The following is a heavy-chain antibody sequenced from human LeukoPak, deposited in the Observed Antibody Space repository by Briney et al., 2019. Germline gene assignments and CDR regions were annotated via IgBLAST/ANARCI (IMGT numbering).Heavy chain of an antibody. V-gene: IGHV1-69*13. Sequence: SVKVSCKASGGTFSSYAISWVRQAPGQGLEWMGGIIPIFGTANYAQKFQGRVTITVDESTSTAYMELSSLRSEDTAVYYCARGEMATIDYYYYGMDVWGQGTTVTVSS. CDR2: IIPIFGTA. CDR3: ARGEMATIDYYYYGMDV. J-gene: IGHJ6*02. CDR1: GGTFSSYA. D-gene: IGHD5-24*01.